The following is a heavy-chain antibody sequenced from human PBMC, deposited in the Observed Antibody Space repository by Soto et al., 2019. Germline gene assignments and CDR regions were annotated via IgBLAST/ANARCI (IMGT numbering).Heavy chain of an antibody. CDR3: AHRQAQGIGLAGTFDS. V-gene: IGHV2-5*02. J-gene: IGHJ4*02. D-gene: IGHD6-19*01. CDR2: IYWDDDK. Sequence: QITLKESGPTLVKPTQTLTLTCTFSGFSFSTTGVGVGWIRQPPGKALGWLALIYWDDDKRYSPSLKSRLTITKDTSKNQVVLTMTNMDPVDTATYYCAHRQAQGIGLAGTFDSWGQGTLVTVSS. CDR1: GFSFSTTGVG.